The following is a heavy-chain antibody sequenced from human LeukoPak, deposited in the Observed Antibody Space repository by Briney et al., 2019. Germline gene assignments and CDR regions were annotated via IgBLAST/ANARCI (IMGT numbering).Heavy chain of an antibody. CDR3: ASSPLYYMDV. V-gene: IGHV4-39*07. Sequence: SETLSLTCTVSGGSISSSSYYWGWIRQPPGKGLEWIGSIYYSGSTYYSPSLKSRVTISVDTSKNQFSLKLSSVTAADTAVYYCASSPLYYMDVWGKGTTVTVSS. CDR1: GGSISSSSYY. CDR2: IYYSGST. J-gene: IGHJ6*03.